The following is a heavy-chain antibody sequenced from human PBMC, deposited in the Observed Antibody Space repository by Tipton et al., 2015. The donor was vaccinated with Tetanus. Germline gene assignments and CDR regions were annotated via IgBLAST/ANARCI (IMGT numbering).Heavy chain of an antibody. V-gene: IGHV4-59*12. J-gene: IGHJ4*02. CDR1: GGSISSYY. CDR2: IYYSGST. D-gene: IGHD3-22*01. CDR3: ARGHHEDSSPNFDY. Sequence: TLSLTCAVSGGSISSYYWSWIRQPPGKGLEWIGYIYYSGSTNYNPSLKSRVTISVDTSKNQFSLKLSSVTAADTAVYYCARGHHEDSSPNFDYWGQGTLVTVSS.